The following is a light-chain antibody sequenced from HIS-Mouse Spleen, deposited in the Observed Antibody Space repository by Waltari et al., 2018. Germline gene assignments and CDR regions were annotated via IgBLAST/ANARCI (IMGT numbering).Light chain of an antibody. CDR2: EDS. V-gene: IGLV3-10*01. J-gene: IGLJ2*01. Sequence: SYELTQPPSVSVSPGQTARITCSGDALPKKYAYWYQQKSGQAPGLVIYEDSKRPPGIPGTCSGSSSGTMATLTISGAQVEDEADYYCYSTDSSGNHRVFGGGTKLTVL. CDR1: ALPKKY. CDR3: YSTDSSGNHRV.